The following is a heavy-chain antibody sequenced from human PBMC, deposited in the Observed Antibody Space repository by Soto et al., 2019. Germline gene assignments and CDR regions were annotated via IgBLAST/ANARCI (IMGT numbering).Heavy chain of an antibody. CDR2: INHSGST. V-gene: IGHV4-34*01. Sequence: SETLSLTCAVYGGSFSGYYWSWIRQPPGKGLEWIGEINHSGSTNYNPSLKSRVTISVDTSKNQFSLKLSSVTAADTAVYYCARGVFTIFGVVINWFDPWGQGTLVTAPQ. J-gene: IGHJ5*02. CDR1: GGSFSGYY. D-gene: IGHD3-3*01. CDR3: ARGVFTIFGVVINWFDP.